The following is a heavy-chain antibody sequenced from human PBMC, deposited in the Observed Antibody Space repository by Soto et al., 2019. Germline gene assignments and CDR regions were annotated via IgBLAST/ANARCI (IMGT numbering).Heavy chain of an antibody. J-gene: IGHJ6*03. Sequence: GGSLRLSCAASGFTYSSYAMSWVCQAPGKGLEWVSAISGSGGSTYYADSVKGRFTISRDNSKNTLYLQMNSLRAEDMAVYYCARTISSGWYDYYYYYYMDVWGKGTTVTVSS. D-gene: IGHD6-19*01. CDR1: GFTYSSYA. CDR2: ISGSGGST. V-gene: IGHV3-23*01. CDR3: ARTISSGWYDYYYYYYMDV.